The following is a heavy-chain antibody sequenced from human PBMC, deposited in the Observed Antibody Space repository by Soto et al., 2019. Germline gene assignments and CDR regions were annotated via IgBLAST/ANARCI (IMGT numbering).Heavy chain of an antibody. V-gene: IGHV4-34*01. J-gene: IGHJ3*01. CDR1: GGSFSGYY. CDR2: ISRSGRT. Sequence: PSETLSLTCAVYGGSFSGYYWSWIRQPPGKGLEWIGEISRSGRTNYNPSRKSRLTISVDTSKNQFSLKVNSVTAADTAVYYCARGGGRGYSYGYGIRDGAFTLWGQGTMVT. CDR3: ARGGGRGYSYGYGIRDGAFTL. D-gene: IGHD5-18*01.